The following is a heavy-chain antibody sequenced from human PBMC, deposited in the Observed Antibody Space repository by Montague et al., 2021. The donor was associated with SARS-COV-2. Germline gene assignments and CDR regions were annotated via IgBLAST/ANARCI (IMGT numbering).Heavy chain of an antibody. CDR2: IFGSGSST. CDR1: GFIFSNYA. D-gene: IGHD3-10*01. Sequence: SPRLSCVASGFIFSNYAMNWVRQAPGKGLEWVSVIFGSGSSTYYADSVKGRFTISRDNSKNTLYLQINSLRAEDTAIYYCAKDASMVRAVIVWYFDLWGRGTPVTVSS. J-gene: IGHJ2*01. V-gene: IGHV3-23*03. CDR3: AKDASMVRAVIVWYFDL.